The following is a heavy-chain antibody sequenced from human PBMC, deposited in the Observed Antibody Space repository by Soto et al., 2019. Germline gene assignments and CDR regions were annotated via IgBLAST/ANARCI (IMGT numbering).Heavy chain of an antibody. CDR3: AKARGHPRPAHYYMDV. Sequence: GGSLRLSCAASGFTVSSNYMSWVRQAPGKGLEWVSAISGSGGSTYYADSVKGRFTISRDNSKNTLYLQMNSLRAEDTAVYYCAKARGHPRPAHYYMDVWGKGTTVTVSS. J-gene: IGHJ6*03. V-gene: IGHV3-23*01. CDR1: GFTVSSNY. CDR2: ISGSGGST. D-gene: IGHD2-2*01.